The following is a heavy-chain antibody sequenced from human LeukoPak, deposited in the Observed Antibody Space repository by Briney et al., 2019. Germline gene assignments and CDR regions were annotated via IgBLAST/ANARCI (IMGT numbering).Heavy chain of an antibody. V-gene: IGHV3-23*01. CDR2: TSSSDAGT. CDR1: GFPLSSYA. D-gene: IGHD3-9*01. Sequence: GGSLRLSCAVSGFPLSSYAMSWVRQAPGKGLEWVSATSSSDAGTYYADSVRGRFTISRDNSKNTLYLQMNSLRAEDTAVYYCARVVLRYFVADLTPDYFDYWGQGTLVTVSS. J-gene: IGHJ4*02. CDR3: ARVVLRYFVADLTPDYFDY.